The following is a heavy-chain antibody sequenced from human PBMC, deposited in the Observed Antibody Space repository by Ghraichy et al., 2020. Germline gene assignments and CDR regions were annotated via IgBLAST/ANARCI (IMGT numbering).Heavy chain of an antibody. Sequence: GGSLRLSCAASGFTFSSYAMSWVRQAPGKGLEWVSAISGSGGSTYYADSVKGRFTISRDSSKNTLYLQMNSLRAEDTAVYYCAKDSDYVWGSYRFDYWGQGTLVTVSS. CDR2: ISGSGGST. CDR3: AKDSDYVWGSYRFDY. CDR1: GFTFSSYA. D-gene: IGHD3-16*02. V-gene: IGHV3-23*01. J-gene: IGHJ4*02.